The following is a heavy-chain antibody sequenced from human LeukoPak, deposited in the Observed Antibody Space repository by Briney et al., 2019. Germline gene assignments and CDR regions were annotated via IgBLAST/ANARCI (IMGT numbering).Heavy chain of an antibody. CDR3: ARDHEYSYGLSFDY. V-gene: IGHV3-53*01. CDR1: GFTVSSNY. Sequence: GGSLRPSCAASGFTVSSNYMSWVRQAPGKGLEWVSVIYSGGSTYYADSVKGRFTISRDNSKNTLYLQMNSLRAEDTAVYYCARDHEYSYGLSFDYWGQGTLVTVSS. CDR2: IYSGGST. D-gene: IGHD5-18*01. J-gene: IGHJ4*02.